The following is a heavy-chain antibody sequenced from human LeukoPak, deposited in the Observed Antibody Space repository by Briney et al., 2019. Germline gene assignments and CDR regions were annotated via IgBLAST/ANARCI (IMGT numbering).Heavy chain of an antibody. V-gene: IGHV3-23*01. J-gene: IGHJ4*02. CDR3: AKLPRYTCSWYYFDY. CDR2: ISGSGGST. D-gene: IGHD6-13*01. Sequence: PGGSLRLSCAACGFIFSSYAMSWVRQAPGKGREWVSAISGSGGSTYYADSVKGRFTISRDNPKNTLYVQMKSLRAEDTAVYYCAKLPRYTCSWYYFDYWGQGTLVTVSS. CDR1: GFIFSSYA.